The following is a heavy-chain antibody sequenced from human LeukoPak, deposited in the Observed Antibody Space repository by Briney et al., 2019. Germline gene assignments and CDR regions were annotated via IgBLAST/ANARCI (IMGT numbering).Heavy chain of an antibody. V-gene: IGHV1-2*02. D-gene: IGHD2-15*01. CDR3: ARDVYCSGGSCYSEGPN. J-gene: IGHJ4*02. CDR2: INPNSGGP. CDR1: GYTFTGYY. Sequence: GASVKVSCKASGYTFTGYYMHWVRQAPGQGLEWMGWINPNSGGPNYAQQFQGRVTMTRDTSISTAYMELSRLRSDDTAVYYCARDVYCSGGSCYSEGPNWGQGTLVTVSS.